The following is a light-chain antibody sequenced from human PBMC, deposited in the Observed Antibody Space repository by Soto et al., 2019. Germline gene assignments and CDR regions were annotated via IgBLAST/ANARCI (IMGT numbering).Light chain of an antibody. Sequence: QSALTQPASVSGSPGQSITISCTGTRSDVGSSRYVSWYQHHPDKAPKLMIYEVSNRPSGVSDRFSASKSGNTASLTISGLQPEDEADYYCSSYSSITTLLFGGGTKLTVL. CDR1: RSDVGSSRY. V-gene: IGLV2-14*01. CDR3: SSYSSITTLL. J-gene: IGLJ2*01. CDR2: EVS.